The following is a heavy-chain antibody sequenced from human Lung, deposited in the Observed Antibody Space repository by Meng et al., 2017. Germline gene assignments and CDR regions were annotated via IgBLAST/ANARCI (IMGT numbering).Heavy chain of an antibody. J-gene: IGHJ5*02. CDR2: INHSGST. Sequence: SETLSLTCAVYGGSFSGYYWSWIRQPPGKGLEWIGEINHSGSTNYNPSLKSRVTISVDTSKNQFSLKLSSVTAADTAVYYCARGVLLWFGELLGGGSRIDPWGQGTLVTVSS. CDR3: ARGVLLWFGELLGGGSRIDP. V-gene: IGHV4-34*01. CDR1: GGSFSGYY. D-gene: IGHD3-10*01.